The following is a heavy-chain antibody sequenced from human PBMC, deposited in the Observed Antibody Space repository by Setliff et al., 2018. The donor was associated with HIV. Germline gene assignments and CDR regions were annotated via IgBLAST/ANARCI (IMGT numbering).Heavy chain of an antibody. CDR2: IRYDGSNK. CDR1: GFTFSSYG. V-gene: IGHV3-30*02. J-gene: IGHJ5*02. CDR3: AKMLDIAGPQTGDRKSRIIATLDP. Sequence: PGGSVRLSCAAPGFTFSSYGMHWVRQAPGKGLEWVAFIRYDGSNKYYADSVKGRFSVSRDNSNKTLYLQMNSLRADDTAMYYCAKMLDIAGPQTGDRKSRIIATLDPWGQGTLVTVSS. D-gene: IGHD3-10*01.